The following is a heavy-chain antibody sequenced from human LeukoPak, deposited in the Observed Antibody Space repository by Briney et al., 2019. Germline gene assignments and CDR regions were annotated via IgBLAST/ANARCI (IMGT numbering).Heavy chain of an antibody. Sequence: GGSLRLSCAASGFPFSSYGMHWVRQAPGKGLEWVAVISYDGSNKYYADSVKGRFTISRDNSKNTLYLQMNSLRAEDTAVYYCAKGRTYYYDSSGYYDLGDWGQGTLVTVSS. V-gene: IGHV3-30*18. CDR1: GFPFSSYG. CDR2: ISYDGSNK. D-gene: IGHD3-22*01. J-gene: IGHJ4*02. CDR3: AKGRTYYYDSSGYYDLGD.